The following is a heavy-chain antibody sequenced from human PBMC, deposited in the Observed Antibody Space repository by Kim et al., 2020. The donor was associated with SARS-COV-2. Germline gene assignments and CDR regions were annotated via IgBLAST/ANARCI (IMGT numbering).Heavy chain of an antibody. CDR3: AKGLYSSSWYADY. J-gene: IGHJ4*02. V-gene: IGHV3-23*03. Sequence: YADSVKGRFTIAGDNSKNTLYLQMNSLRAEDTAVYYCAKGLYSSSWYADYWSQGTLVTVSS. D-gene: IGHD6-13*01.